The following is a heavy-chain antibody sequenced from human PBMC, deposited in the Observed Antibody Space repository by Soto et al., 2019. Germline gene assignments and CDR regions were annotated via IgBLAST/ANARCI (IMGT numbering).Heavy chain of an antibody. J-gene: IGHJ6*02. V-gene: IGHV5-51*01. D-gene: IGHD4-17*01. CDR2: IYPGDSDT. CDR1: GYSFTNYW. CDR3: ARNAYGEYDAMNV. Sequence: PGESLKISCNGSGYSFTNYWIGWVRQMPGKGLEWMGIIYPGDSDTRYSPSFQGQVTISADKSISTAYLQWSSLKASDTAMYYCARNAYGEYDAMNVRGQATQVPDYS.